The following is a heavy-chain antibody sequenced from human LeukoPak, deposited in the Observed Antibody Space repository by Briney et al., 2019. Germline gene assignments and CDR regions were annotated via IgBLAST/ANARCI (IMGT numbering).Heavy chain of an antibody. Sequence: GGSLRLSCVASGFTLTSHSTSWVRQVPGQGLEWISSFLRTGTSVYYADSVRGRFTISRDNPKNTLYLQMNGLRAEDTGVYYCAKDLRPDNGWDFDFWGQGTRVTVSS. J-gene: IGHJ4*02. CDR2: FLRTGTSV. D-gene: IGHD6-19*01. CDR1: GFTLTSHS. V-gene: IGHV3-23*05. CDR3: AKDLRPDNGWDFDF.